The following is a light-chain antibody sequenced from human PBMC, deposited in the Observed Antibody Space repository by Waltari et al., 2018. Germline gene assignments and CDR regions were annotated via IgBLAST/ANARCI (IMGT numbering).Light chain of an antibody. Sequence: QSALTQPASVSGSPGQSVTIFCAGTSNDVGGYNSVSWYQEHPGQAPRVIIYDVSDRPSGVSERFSGSKSGNTASLNISGLQAEDEADYYCSSQSSNDVVLFGGGTKLTVL. CDR3: SSQSSNDVVL. J-gene: IGLJ2*01. V-gene: IGLV2-14*01. CDR1: SNDVGGYNS. CDR2: DVS.